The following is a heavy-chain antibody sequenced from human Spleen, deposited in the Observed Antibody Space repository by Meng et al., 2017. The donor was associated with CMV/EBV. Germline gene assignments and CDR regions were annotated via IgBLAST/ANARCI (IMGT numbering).Heavy chain of an antibody. V-gene: IGHV1-2*02. Sequence: ASVKVSCKASGYTFIGYHIHWVRQAPGQGLEWMGWINPNSGGTNYAQKFQGRVTMTRDTSISTAYMELSRLRSDDTAVYYCARDRVDVVVPAEGWFDPWGQGTLVTVSS. D-gene: IGHD2-2*01. CDR1: GYTFIGYH. J-gene: IGHJ5*02. CDR3: ARDRVDVVVPAEGWFDP. CDR2: INPNSGGT.